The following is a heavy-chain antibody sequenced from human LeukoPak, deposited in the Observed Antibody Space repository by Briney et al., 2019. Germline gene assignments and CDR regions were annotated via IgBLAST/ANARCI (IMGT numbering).Heavy chain of an antibody. CDR2: ISAYNGNT. CDR3: ARVRGVTKRSWESWFDP. V-gene: IGHV1-18*01. Sequence: ASVNVSCKSSGYTFTSYGISWVRQAPGQGLEWMGWISAYNGNTNYAQKLQGRVTMTTDTSTSTAYMELRSLRSDDTAVYYCARVRGVTKRSWESWFDPWGQGTLVTVSS. J-gene: IGHJ5*02. CDR1: GYTFTSYG. D-gene: IGHD1-26*01.